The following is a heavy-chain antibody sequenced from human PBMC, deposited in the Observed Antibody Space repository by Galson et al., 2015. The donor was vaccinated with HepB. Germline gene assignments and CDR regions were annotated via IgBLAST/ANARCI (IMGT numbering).Heavy chain of an antibody. CDR1: GFTFSSYS. D-gene: IGHD4-23*01. CDR2: ISSSSSTI. J-gene: IGHJ3*02. Sequence: SLRLSCAASGFTFSSYSMNWVRQAPGKGLEWVSYISSSSSTIYYADSVKGRFTISRDNAKNSLYLQMNSLRDEDTAVYYCARGRGGNLRRDAFDIWGQGTMVTVSS. V-gene: IGHV3-48*02. CDR3: ARGRGGNLRRDAFDI.